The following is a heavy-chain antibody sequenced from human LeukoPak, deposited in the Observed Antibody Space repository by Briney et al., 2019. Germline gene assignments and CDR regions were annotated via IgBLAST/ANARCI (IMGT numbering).Heavy chain of an antibody. CDR3: ARKRGSSWPFDY. V-gene: IGHV4-59*01. J-gene: IGHJ4*02. CDR2: IYYSGST. Sequence: SETLSLTCTVSGGSISSYYWSWIRQPPGKGLEWIGYIYYSGSTNYNPSLKNRVTISVDTSKNQFSLKLSSVTAADTAVYYCARKRGSSWPFDYWGQGTLVTVSS. D-gene: IGHD6-13*01. CDR1: GGSISSYY.